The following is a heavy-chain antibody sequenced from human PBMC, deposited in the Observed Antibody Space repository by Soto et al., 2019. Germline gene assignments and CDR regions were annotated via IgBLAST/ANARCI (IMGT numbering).Heavy chain of an antibody. Sequence: EVQLLESGGGLVQPGGSLRLSCAASGFTFSSYAMSWVRQAPGKGLEWVSAISGSGGSTYYADSVKGRFTISRDNSKNTLYLQMNSLRAEDTAVYYCAKVSPAYYDILTGTTLFYWGQGTLVTVSS. V-gene: IGHV3-23*01. CDR2: ISGSGGST. CDR3: AKVSPAYYDILTGTTLFY. CDR1: GFTFSSYA. J-gene: IGHJ4*02. D-gene: IGHD3-9*01.